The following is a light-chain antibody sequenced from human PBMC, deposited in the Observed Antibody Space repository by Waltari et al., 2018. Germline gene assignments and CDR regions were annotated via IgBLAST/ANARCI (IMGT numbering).Light chain of an antibody. J-gene: IGKJ4*01. CDR2: RAS. CDR1: QSINIY. Sequence: DIQMTQSPSSLSASVGDRVTITCRASQSINIYLNWFQQRPGKAPKLLIFRASNLQSGVPSRFSGSVSVTDFTLTIDNLQPEEFATYFCQQTDSPPLAFGGGTKVEIK. CDR3: QQTDSPPLA. V-gene: IGKV1-39*01.